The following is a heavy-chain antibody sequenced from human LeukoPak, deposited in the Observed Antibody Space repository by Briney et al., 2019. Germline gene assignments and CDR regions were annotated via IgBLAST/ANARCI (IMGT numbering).Heavy chain of an antibody. J-gene: IGHJ4*02. V-gene: IGHV1-69*01. CDR2: IIPIFGTA. Sequence: ASVKVSCKASGGTFSSYAISWVRQAPGQGLEWMGGIIPIFGTANYAQKFQGRVTITADESTSTAYMELSSLRSDDTAVYYCARDRGVTIVSGYWGQGTLVTVSS. D-gene: IGHD4-11*01. CDR1: GGTFSSYA. CDR3: ARDRGVTIVSGY.